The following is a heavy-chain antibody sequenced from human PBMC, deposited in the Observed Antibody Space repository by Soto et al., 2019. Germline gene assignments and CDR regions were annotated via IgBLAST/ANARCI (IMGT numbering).Heavy chain of an antibody. CDR3: AKLGLGAAGTDDFDH. J-gene: IGHJ4*02. V-gene: IGHV3-30*18. CDR2: ISYDGSNK. CDR1: GFTFSSYG. Sequence: PGGSLRLSCAASGFTFSSYGMHWVRQAPGKGLEWVAVISYDGSNKYYADSVKGRFTISRDNSKNTLYLQMNSLRAEDTAVYYCAKLGLGAAGTDDFDHWGQGTLVTVSS. D-gene: IGHD6-13*01.